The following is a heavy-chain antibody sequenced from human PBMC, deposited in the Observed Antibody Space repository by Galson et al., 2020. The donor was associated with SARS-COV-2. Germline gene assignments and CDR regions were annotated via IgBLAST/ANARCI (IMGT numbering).Heavy chain of an antibody. CDR3: ATGPPIAAAGNWFDP. D-gene: IGHD6-13*01. V-gene: IGHV1-24*01. CDR2: FDPEDGET. J-gene: IGHJ5*02. Sequence: ASVKVSCKVSGYTLTELSMHWVRQAPGKGLEWMGGFDPEDGETIYAQQFQGRVTMTEDTSTDTAYMELSSLRSEDTAVYYCATGPPIAAAGNWFDPWGQGTLVTVSS. CDR1: GYTLTELS.